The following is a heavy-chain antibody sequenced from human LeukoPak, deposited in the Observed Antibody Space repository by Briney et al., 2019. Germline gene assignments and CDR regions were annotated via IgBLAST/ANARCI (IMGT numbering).Heavy chain of an antibody. D-gene: IGHD6-19*01. CDR3: AREGIAVAGGYGY. J-gene: IGHJ4*02. CDR1: GGSIGSSSYY. CDR2: IYYSGST. Sequence: SETLSLTCTVSGGSIGSSSYYWGWIRQPPGKGLEWIGSIYYSGSTYYNPSLKSRVTISVDTSKNQFSLKLSSVTAADTAVYYCAREGIAVAGGYGYWGQGTLVTVSS. V-gene: IGHV4-39*01.